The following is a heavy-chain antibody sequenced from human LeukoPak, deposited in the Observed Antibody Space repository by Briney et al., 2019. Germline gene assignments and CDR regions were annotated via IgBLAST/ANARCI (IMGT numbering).Heavy chain of an antibody. CDR1: GGSITTYY. Sequence: SETLSLTCTVSGGSITTYYWSWIRQPPGKGLEWIGYIYHSGSTYYNPSLKSRVTISVDRSKNQFSLKLSSVTAADTAVYYCARTRWFGELLFNDYWGQGTLVTVSS. CDR3: ARTRWFGELLFNDY. J-gene: IGHJ4*02. D-gene: IGHD3-10*01. CDR2: IYHSGST. V-gene: IGHV4-59*12.